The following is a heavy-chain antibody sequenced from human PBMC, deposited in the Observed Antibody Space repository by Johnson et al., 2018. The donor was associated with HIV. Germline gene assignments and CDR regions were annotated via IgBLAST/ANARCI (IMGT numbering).Heavy chain of an antibody. J-gene: IGHJ3*02. CDR2: IKQDGSEK. CDR1: GFSFSSYW. CDR3: ARERRPWGPDAFDI. D-gene: IGHD3-16*01. Sequence: MLLVESGGGLAQPGGSLRLSCAASGFSFSSYWMTWVRQAPGKGLEWVANIKQDGSEKYYVDSVKGRFTISRDNAKNSLYLQMNSLRAEDTAVYYCARERRPWGPDAFDIWGQGTMVTVSS. V-gene: IGHV3-7*01.